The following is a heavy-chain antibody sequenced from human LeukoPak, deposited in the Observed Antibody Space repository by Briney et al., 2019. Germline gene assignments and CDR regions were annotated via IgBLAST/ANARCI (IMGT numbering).Heavy chain of an antibody. CDR2: IYYSGST. D-gene: IGHD6-19*01. CDR1: GGSISSYY. Sequence: PSETLSLTCTVSGGSISSYYWSWIRQPPGKGLEWIGYIYYSGSTNYNPSLKSRVTISVDTSKNQFSLKLSSVTAADTAEYYCARYSSGFAFWFDPWGQGTLVTVSS. CDR3: ARYSSGFAFWFDP. J-gene: IGHJ5*02. V-gene: IGHV4-59*01.